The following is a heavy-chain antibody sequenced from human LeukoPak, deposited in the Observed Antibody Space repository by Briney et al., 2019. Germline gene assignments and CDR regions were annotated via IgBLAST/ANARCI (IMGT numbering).Heavy chain of an antibody. CDR2: INPNSGGT. D-gene: IGHD4-23*01. V-gene: IGHV1-2*02. CDR3: ARVLGGNLGNDY. CDR1: GYTFTGYY. J-gene: IGHJ4*02. Sequence: ASVKVSCKASGYTFTGYYMHWVRQAPGQGLEWMGWINPNSGGTNYARKFQGRVTMTRDTSISTAYMELSRLRSDDTAVYYCARVLGGNLGNDYWGQGTLVTVSS.